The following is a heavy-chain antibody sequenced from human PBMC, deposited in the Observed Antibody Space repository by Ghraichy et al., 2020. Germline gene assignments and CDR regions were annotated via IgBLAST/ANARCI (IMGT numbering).Heavy chain of an antibody. V-gene: IGHV3-7*01. D-gene: IGHD3-10*01. CDR3: ARIIGSRFDN. Sequence: LSLTCGASGFTFSSYWISLVRQAPGKGLEWVAKIKGDGSEKHYLDSVKGRFTISRDNAKNSLYLQMNNLRAEDTAVDYCARIIGSRFDNWGQGTLGTVSS. CDR1: GFTFSSYW. J-gene: IGHJ4*02. CDR2: IKGDGSEK.